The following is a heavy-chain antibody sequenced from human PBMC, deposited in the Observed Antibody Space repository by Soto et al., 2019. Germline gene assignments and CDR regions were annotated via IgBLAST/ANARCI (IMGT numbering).Heavy chain of an antibody. V-gene: IGHV4-34*01. D-gene: IGHD3-22*01. CDR2: INHSGST. J-gene: IGHJ4*02. CDR3: ARSGWYYYDSSGYFDY. CDR1: GGSFIGYY. Sequence: SETLSLTCAVYGGSFIGYYWSWIRQPPGKGLEWIGEINHSGSTNYNPSLKSRVTISVDTSKNQFSLKLSSVTAADTAVYYCARSGWYYYDSSGYFDYWGQGTLVTVSS.